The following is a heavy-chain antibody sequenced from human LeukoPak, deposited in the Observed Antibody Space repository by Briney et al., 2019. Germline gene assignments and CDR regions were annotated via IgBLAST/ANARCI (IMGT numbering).Heavy chain of an antibody. CDR1: GITFSSYW. CDR2: INSDGRST. J-gene: IGHJ4*02. V-gene: IGHV3-74*01. CDR3: ARSAYPGNSVIED. D-gene: IGHD4-23*01. Sequence: GGSLRLSCAGSGITFSSYWMHWVRQAPGKGLVWVSRINSDGRSTNYADSVKGRFTISRDNAKNTLYLQMNSLRAEDTAVYYCARSAYPGNSVIEDWGRGALVTVSS.